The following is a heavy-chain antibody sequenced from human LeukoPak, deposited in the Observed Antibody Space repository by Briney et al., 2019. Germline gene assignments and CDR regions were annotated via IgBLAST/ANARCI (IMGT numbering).Heavy chain of an antibody. J-gene: IGHJ4*02. V-gene: IGHV1-8*01. CDR3: ARDLYDDFWSGDY. CDR1: GYTFTSYD. Sequence: GASVKVSCKASGYTFTSYDINWVRQATGQGLEWMGWMNPNSGNTGYAQKFQGRVTMTRDTSISTAYMELSRLRSDDTAVYYCARDLYDDFWSGDYWGQGTLVTVSS. D-gene: IGHD3-3*01. CDR2: MNPNSGNT.